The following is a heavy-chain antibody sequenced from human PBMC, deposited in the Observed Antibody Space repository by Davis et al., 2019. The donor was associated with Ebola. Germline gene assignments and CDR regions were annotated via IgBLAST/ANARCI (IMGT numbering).Heavy chain of an antibody. CDR2: ISDTNAI. V-gene: IGHV3-69-1*01. Sequence: GESLMIPCAASEFTCSYYYMTWIRQAPGKGLEWISFISDTNAIYSEDSVKGRFTISSDHAKNSLYLQMNSLRAEDTAFYYCSRGQDGNNDDSSGYYPFWGQGTLVTVTS. CDR1: EFTCSYYY. J-gene: IGHJ4*02. CDR3: SRGQDGNNDDSSGYYPF. D-gene: IGHD3-22*01.